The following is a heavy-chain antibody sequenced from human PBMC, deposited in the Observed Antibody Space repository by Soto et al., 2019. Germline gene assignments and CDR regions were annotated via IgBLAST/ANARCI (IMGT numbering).Heavy chain of an antibody. CDR2: ITATDGNT. Sequence: EVQLLESGGASVQRGGSLRPSCVASGFNFKAYAMGWVRQAPGKGLEWAASITATDGNTYYADSVRGRFTISRDNSMNFLFLQMNGLRPEDSALYYCAKDEGTSSTVFDYWGQGTLVTVSS. CDR1: GFNFKAYA. V-gene: IGHV3-23*01. CDR3: AKDEGTSSTVFDY. J-gene: IGHJ4*02. D-gene: IGHD4-4*01.